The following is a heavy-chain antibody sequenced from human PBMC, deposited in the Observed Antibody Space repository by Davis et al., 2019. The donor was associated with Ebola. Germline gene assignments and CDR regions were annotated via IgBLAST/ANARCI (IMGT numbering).Heavy chain of an antibody. V-gene: IGHV1-2*02. CDR3: AREATTISYRFDF. D-gene: IGHD3-9*01. CDR2: INPNSGGT. J-gene: IGHJ4*02. CDR1: GYTFTGYY. Sequence: ASVKVSCKASGYTFTGYYIHWVRQAPGQGLEWMGWINPNSGGTNYAQKFQGRVTMTRDTSINTAYMELTRLTSDDTAVYYCAREATTISYRFDFWGQGTLVTVSS.